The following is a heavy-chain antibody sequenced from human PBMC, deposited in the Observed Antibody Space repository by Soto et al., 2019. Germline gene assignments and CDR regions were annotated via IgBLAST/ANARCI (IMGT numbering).Heavy chain of an antibody. CDR3: ARLGEYYQSFGP. V-gene: IGHV4-59*08. CDR2: IYYGGST. D-gene: IGHD3-10*01. J-gene: IGHJ5*02. CDR1: GGSISPYY. Sequence: SETLSLTCTVSGGSISPYYWSWIRQPPGKGLEWVGYIYYGGSTSYNPSLKSRVTISLETSKSQFSLRLSSVTAADTAVYYCARLGEYYQSFGPCGPVPLVTVSS.